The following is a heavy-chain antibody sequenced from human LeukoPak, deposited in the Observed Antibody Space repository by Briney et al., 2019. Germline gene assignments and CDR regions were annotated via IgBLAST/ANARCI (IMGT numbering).Heavy chain of an antibody. CDR2: INTDGGST. V-gene: IGHV3-64D*09. CDR1: GFTFSNFP. D-gene: IGHD4-17*01. Sequence: PGGSLRLSCSASGFTFSNFPMHWVRQAPGKGLEYVSAINTDGGSTYYADSVNGRFTISRDNSKNTLYLQMRSLRAEDTAVYYCATDHGFHYGAYFDYWGRGTLVTVSS. J-gene: IGHJ4*02. CDR3: ATDHGFHYGAYFDY.